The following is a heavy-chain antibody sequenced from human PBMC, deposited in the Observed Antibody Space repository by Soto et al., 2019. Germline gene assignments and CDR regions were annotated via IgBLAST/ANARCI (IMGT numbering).Heavy chain of an antibody. CDR1: GGSISSGDYY. D-gene: IGHD3-22*01. CDR3: ARVVVVNYFDY. J-gene: IGHJ4*02. Sequence: SETLSLTCTVSGGSISSGDYYWSWIRQPPGKGLEWIGYIYYSGSTYYNPSLKSRVTISVDTSKNQFSLKLSSVTAADTAVYYCARVVVVNYFDYWGQGTLVTVSS. V-gene: IGHV4-30-4*01. CDR2: IYYSGST.